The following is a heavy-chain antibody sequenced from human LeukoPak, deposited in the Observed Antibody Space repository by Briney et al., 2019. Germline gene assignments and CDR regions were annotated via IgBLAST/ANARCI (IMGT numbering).Heavy chain of an antibody. J-gene: IGHJ4*02. CDR1: GGSNSSYY. D-gene: IGHD1-26*01. CDR2: IYYSGST. Sequence: SETLSLTCTVSGGSNSSYYWSWIRQPPGKGLEWIGYIYYSGSTNYNPSLKSRVTISVDTSKNQFSLKLSSVTAADTAVYYCARVRGGSYGDYWGQGTLVTVSS. CDR3: ARVRGGSYGDY. V-gene: IGHV4-59*01.